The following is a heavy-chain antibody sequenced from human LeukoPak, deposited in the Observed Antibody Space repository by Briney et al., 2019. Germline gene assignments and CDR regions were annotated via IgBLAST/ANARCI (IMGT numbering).Heavy chain of an antibody. J-gene: IGHJ4*02. V-gene: IGHV6-1*01. CDR2: TYYRSKWYN. D-gene: IGHD4-17*01. Sequence: SQTLSLTCAISGDSVSSNSAAWNWIRQSPSRGLEWLGRTYYRSKWYNDYAVSVKSRITINPDTSKNQFSLQLNSVTPEDTAVYYCARTTTSRYGDYGSLGHQDYWGQGTLVTVSS. CDR3: ARTTTSRYGDYGSLGHQDY. CDR1: GDSVSSNSAA.